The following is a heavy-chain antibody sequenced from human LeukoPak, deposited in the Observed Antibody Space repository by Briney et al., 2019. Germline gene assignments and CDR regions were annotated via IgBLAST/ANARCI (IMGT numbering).Heavy chain of an antibody. Sequence: GASVNVSCKASGYSFTGYYMHWVRQAPGQGLEWMGWINPNSGGTNYAQKFQGRVTMTRDTSISTAYMELSRLRSDDTAVYYCARADCSASTCGFDPWGQGTLVTVSS. CDR2: INPNSGGT. V-gene: IGHV1-2*02. J-gene: IGHJ5*02. D-gene: IGHD2-15*01. CDR3: ARADCSASTCGFDP. CDR1: GYSFTGYY.